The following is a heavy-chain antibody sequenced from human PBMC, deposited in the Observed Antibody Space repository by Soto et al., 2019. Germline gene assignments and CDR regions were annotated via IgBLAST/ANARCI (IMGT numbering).Heavy chain of an antibody. J-gene: IGHJ4*02. CDR1: GYTFTSYG. V-gene: IGHV1-18*01. CDR2: ISAYNGNT. D-gene: IGHD2-21*02. Sequence: QVQLVQSGAEVKKPGASVKVSCKASGYTFTSYGISWVRQAPGQGPEWMGWISAYNGNTNYAQKLQGRVTMTTDTXTXXDYMELRSLRSDDTAVYYCARLHIVVVTAAPEFDYWGQGTLVTVSS. CDR3: ARLHIVVVTAAPEFDY.